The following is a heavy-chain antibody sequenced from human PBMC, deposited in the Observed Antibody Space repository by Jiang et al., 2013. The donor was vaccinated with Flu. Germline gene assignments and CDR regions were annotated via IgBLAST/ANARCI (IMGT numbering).Heavy chain of an antibody. V-gene: IGHV4-39*01. D-gene: IGHD3-10*02. CDR2: FYFSGPS. CDR3: VMFAGY. Sequence: GSGLVKPSETLSLTCTFSGGPFDTTHAYRGWIRQPPGKGLEWIGSFYFSGPSFYNPSLESRAAISVDPFKSQFSLRLSSVTAADTAVYYCVMFAGYWGQGILVTVSS. J-gene: IGHJ4*02. CDR1: GGPFDTTHAY.